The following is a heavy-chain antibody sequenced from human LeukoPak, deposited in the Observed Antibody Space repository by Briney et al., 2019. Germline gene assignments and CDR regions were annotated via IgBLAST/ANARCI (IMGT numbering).Heavy chain of an antibody. Sequence: GGSLRLSCAASGFTFSNYGMHWVRQAPGKGLEWVAVISYDGSNKYYADSVKGRFTISRDNSKNTLYLQMNSLRAEDTAVYYCAKDREWLGVLGYWGQGTLVTVSS. D-gene: IGHD3-3*01. J-gene: IGHJ4*02. CDR3: AKDREWLGVLGY. V-gene: IGHV3-30*18. CDR2: ISYDGSNK. CDR1: GFTFSNYG.